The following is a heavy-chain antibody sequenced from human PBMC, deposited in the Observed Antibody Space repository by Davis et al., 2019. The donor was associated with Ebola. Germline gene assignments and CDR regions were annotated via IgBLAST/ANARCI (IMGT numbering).Heavy chain of an antibody. V-gene: IGHV1-2*02. D-gene: IGHD3-3*01. CDR1: GHTFIDYY. Sequence: ASVKVSCKASGHTFIDYYMHWVRQAPGQGLEWMGWINPNSGDTKYAQKFQGIISMTRDPTTNTAYMELTRPTFDDTAVYFCARGSNFWSGYYMDYFDYWGQGTLVTVSS. J-gene: IGHJ4*02. CDR2: INPNSGDT. CDR3: ARGSNFWSGYYMDYFDY.